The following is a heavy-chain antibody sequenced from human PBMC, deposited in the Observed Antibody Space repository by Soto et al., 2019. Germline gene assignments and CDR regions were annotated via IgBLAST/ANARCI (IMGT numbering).Heavy chain of an antibody. J-gene: IGHJ4*02. CDR2: VFRSGTT. CDR1: GASAIRGTHM. Sequence: SETLSHTRLISGASAIRGTHMWIWIRQPTGKGLEWIGYVFRSGTTNSNPALKTRGTVSEDKWKNQCSLSLNSVTAEETAVYYCVREDLSGTFHLDYWGRGIQVIV. CDR3: VREDLSGTFHLDY. V-gene: IGHV4-61*10. D-gene: IGHD1-26*01.